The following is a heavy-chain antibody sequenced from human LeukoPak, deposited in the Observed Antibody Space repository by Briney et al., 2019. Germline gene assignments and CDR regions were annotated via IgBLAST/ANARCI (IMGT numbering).Heavy chain of an antibody. J-gene: IGHJ3*02. CDR2: IYTSGST. D-gene: IGHD3-22*01. CDR3: ARDPHDTSANDAFDI. V-gene: IGHV4-61*02. Sequence: PSETLSLTCTVSGGSISSGTYYWNWIRQPAGKGLEWIGRIYTSGSTNYNPSLKSRVTISVDTSKNQFSLKLTSVTAADTAMYYCARDPHDTSANDAFDIWGQGTMVSVSS. CDR1: GGSISSGTYY.